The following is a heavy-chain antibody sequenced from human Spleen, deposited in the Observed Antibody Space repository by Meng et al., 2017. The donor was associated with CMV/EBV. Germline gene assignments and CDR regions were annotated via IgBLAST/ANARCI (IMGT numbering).Heavy chain of an antibody. J-gene: IGHJ4*02. CDR3: ARDKNWGPDY. Sequence: ASVKVSCKASGYNFIDYYMFWVRQAPGQGLEWMGWIHPQSGVTNYAQKFQARVTLTRDTSINTGYMELSRLTSDDTAVYYCARDKNWGPDYWGQGTLVTVSS. V-gene: IGHV1-2*02. CDR1: GYNFIDYY. D-gene: IGHD7-27*01. CDR2: IHPQSGVT.